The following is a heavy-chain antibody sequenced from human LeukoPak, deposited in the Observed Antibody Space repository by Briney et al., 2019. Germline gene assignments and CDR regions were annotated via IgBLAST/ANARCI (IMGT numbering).Heavy chain of an antibody. CDR3: AKLSLGYSSSWYEIDY. Sequence: PSGTLSLTCAVSGGSISSSNWSSWVRQPPGKGLEWIGEIYHSGSTNYNPSLKSRVTISVDKSKNQFSLKLSSVTAADTAVYYCAKLSLGYSSSWYEIDYWGQGTLVTVSS. CDR2: IYHSGST. J-gene: IGHJ4*02. CDR1: GGSISSSNW. V-gene: IGHV4-4*02. D-gene: IGHD6-13*01.